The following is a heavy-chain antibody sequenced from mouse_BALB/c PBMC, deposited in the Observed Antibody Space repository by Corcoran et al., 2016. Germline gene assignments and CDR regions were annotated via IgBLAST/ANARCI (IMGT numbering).Heavy chain of an antibody. CDR1: GYTFTDYY. Sequence: QILLQKSGPELVKLGASVKISCKASGYTFTDYYINWVKQKSGQGLEWIGWIYPGSGNTKYNEKFKGKATLTVYTSSSIAYMQLSSLTSEDTAVYFCARKGMITNFDYWGQGTTLTVSS. CDR3: ARKGMITNFDY. D-gene: IGHD2-4*01. V-gene: IGHV1-84*02. J-gene: IGHJ2*01. CDR2: IYPGSGNT.